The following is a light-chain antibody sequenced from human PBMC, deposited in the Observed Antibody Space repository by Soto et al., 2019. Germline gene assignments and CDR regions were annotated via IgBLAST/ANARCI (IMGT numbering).Light chain of an antibody. J-gene: IGKJ5*01. V-gene: IGKV3-20*01. CDR2: GAS. Sequence: EIVLTQSPGTLSLSPGERATLSCRASQSVSSSYLAWYQQKPGQAPRLLIYGASSRATGIPDRFSGSGSGTDFTLTISRLEPEDFAVYYCQQYGSSPSITFGQGTDWRLN. CDR1: QSVSSSY. CDR3: QQYGSSPSIT.